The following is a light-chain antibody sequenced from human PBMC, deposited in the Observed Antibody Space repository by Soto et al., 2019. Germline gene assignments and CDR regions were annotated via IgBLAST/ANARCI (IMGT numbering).Light chain of an antibody. CDR3: QQSSSTPRT. V-gene: IGKV1-39*01. Sequence: DIQMTQSPSSLSASVGDRVTITCRASQSIATYLHWYQQKPGTAPKLLIYAASSLQSGVPSRFSGSGSRTDFALTISSLQPEDFATYYCQQSSSTPRTFGQGTKVVLK. J-gene: IGKJ1*01. CDR1: QSIATY. CDR2: AAS.